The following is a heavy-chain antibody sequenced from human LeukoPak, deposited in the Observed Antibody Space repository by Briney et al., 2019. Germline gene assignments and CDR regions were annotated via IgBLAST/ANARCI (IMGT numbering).Heavy chain of an antibody. CDR1: GFTVSSYE. V-gene: IGHV3-48*03. Sequence: GGSLRLSCAASGFTVSSYEMNWVRQAPGKGLEWISYISSSGTTIYYADSVKGRFTISRDNAKNSLYLQMNSLRAEDTAVYYCATAITGTVYFDYWGQGTLVTVSS. CDR2: ISSSGTTI. J-gene: IGHJ4*02. CDR3: ATAITGTVYFDY. D-gene: IGHD1-7*01.